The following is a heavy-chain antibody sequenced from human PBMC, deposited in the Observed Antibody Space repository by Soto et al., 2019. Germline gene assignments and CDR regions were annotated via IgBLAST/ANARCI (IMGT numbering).Heavy chain of an antibody. CDR2: ISAYNGNT. D-gene: IGHD6-13*01. Sequence: ASVKVSCKASGYTFTTFAMHWVRQAPGQGLEWMGWISAYNGNTNYAQKLQGRVTMTTDTSTSTAYMELRSLRSDDTAVYYCARVGIAAAYYYYGMDVWGQGTTVTVSS. J-gene: IGHJ6*02. CDR1: GYTFTTFA. CDR3: ARVGIAAAYYYYGMDV. V-gene: IGHV1-18*01.